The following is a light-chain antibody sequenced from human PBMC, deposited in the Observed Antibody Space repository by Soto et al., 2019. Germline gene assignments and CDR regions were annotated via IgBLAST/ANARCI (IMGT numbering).Light chain of an antibody. V-gene: IGLV2-14*01. J-gene: IGLJ1*01. Sequence: QSALTQPASVSGSPGQSITISCTGTSSDVGGYNYVSWYQQHPGKVPKLMIYDVSNRPSGVSNRFSGSKSGNTSSLTISGLQAEDEADYYCSSYTSSRTLYVFGTGTKLTVL. CDR1: SSDVGGYNY. CDR3: SSYTSSRTLYV. CDR2: DVS.